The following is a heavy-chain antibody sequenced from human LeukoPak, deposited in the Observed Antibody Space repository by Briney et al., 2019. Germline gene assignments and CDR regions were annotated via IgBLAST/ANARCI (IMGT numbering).Heavy chain of an antibody. Sequence: GFLRLSCAASGFTFSNYALSWVRQAPGKGLEWVSTITSDGSTYYADSVKGRFTISRDNSKNTLYLQMNTLRGEDTAIYYCAKKGGRAGTTTFEDNWGQGTLVTVSS. CDR1: GFTFSNYA. J-gene: IGHJ4*02. D-gene: IGHD1-1*01. CDR2: ITSDGST. V-gene: IGHV3-23*01. CDR3: AKKGGRAGTTTFEDN.